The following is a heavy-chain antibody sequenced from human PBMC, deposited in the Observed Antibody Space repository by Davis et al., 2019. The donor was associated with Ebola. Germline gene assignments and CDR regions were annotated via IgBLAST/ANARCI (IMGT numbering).Heavy chain of an antibody. CDR3: ARGVSGSGNYCALDV. V-gene: IGHV3-23*01. Sequence: GESLKISCAASGFTFSNAWMSWVRQAPGKGLEWVSSISGSGGGVYYADSVTGRFTISRDNSRDTLYLQMNSLRPEDTAVYYCARGVSGSGNYCALDVWGQGTMVTVSS. CDR2: ISGSGGGV. CDR1: GFTFSNAW. J-gene: IGHJ3*01. D-gene: IGHD3-10*01.